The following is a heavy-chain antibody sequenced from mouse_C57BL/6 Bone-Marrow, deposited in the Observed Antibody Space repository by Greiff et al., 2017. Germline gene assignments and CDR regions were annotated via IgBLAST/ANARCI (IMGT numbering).Heavy chain of an antibody. CDR2: INPGSGGT. D-gene: IGHD4-1*01. J-gene: IGHJ4*01. V-gene: IGHV1-54*01. Sequence: QVQLQQSGAELVRPGTSVKVSCKASGYAFTNYLIEWVKQRPGQGLEWIGVINPGSGGTKYTEKFKGKETLTADKSSSTAYMQLSSLTSEDSAVYFCARRVGREYAMDYWGQGTSVTVSS. CDR1: GYAFTNYL. CDR3: ARRVGREYAMDY.